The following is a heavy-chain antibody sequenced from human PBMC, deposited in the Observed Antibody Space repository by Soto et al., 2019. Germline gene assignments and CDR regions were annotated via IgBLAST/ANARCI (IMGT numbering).Heavy chain of an antibody. CDR3: ARARVVPAAKGGEEYYFDY. CDR1: GYTFTSYA. CDR2: INAGNGNT. Sequence: ASVKVSCKASGYTFTSYAMHWVRQAPGQRLEWMGWINAGNGNTKYSQKFQGRVTITRDTSASTAYMELSSLRSEDTAVYYCARARVVPAAKGGEEYYFDYWGQGTLVTVSS. V-gene: IGHV1-3*01. D-gene: IGHD2-2*01. J-gene: IGHJ4*02.